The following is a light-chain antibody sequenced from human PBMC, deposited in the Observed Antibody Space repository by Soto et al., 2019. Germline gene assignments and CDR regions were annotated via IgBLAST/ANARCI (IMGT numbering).Light chain of an antibody. J-gene: IGKJ4*01. CDR3: QLSYSTPLT. CDR2: AAS. Sequence: DIQMTQSPSSLSASVGDRVTITCRASQSISTYLNWYQQKPWKAPNLLIYAASSLQSGVPSRFSGSGFGTDFSLTISSLQPEDFATYYCQLSYSTPLTFGGGTRWIS. CDR1: QSISTY. V-gene: IGKV1-39*01.